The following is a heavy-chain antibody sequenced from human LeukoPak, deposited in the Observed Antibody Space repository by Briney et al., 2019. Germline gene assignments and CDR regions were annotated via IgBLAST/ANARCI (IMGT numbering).Heavy chain of an antibody. CDR1: GFTFSSYA. V-gene: IGHV3-23*05. CDR2: ISDRST. J-gene: IGHJ4*02. D-gene: IGHD6-19*01. CDR3: AKDLGTSGWYCDY. Sequence: HTGGSLRLSCAASGFTFSSYAMSWVRQAPGKGLEWVSAISDRSTYYADSVKGRFTISRDNSKNTLHLQMNSLRVEDTAVYYCAKDLGTSGWYCDYWGQGTLVTVSS.